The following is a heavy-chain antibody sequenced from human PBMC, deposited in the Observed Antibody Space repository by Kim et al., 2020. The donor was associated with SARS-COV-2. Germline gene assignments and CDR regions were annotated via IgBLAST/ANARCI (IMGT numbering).Heavy chain of an antibody. D-gene: IGHD5-12*01. J-gene: IGHJ4*02. Sequence: YADSGKGRFTISRDNAKNSLYLQMNSLRAEDTALYYCAKGRGYSGYGIDYWGQGALVTVSS. CDR3: AKGRGYSGYGIDY. V-gene: IGHV3-9*01.